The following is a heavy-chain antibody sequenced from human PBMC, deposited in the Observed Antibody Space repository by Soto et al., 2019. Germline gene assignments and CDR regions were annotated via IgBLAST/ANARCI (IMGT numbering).Heavy chain of an antibody. J-gene: IGHJ6*02. Sequence: PSETLSLTCTVYGVSFSCYYWSWIRQPPGKGLEWIGEINHSGSTNYTPSLESRLTITKDTSKNQVVLSVTNVDPADTATYYCAHSRGYNGYEGPPLYEMDVWGQGTTVTVSS. CDR1: GVSFSCYY. CDR2: INHSGST. D-gene: IGHD5-12*01. V-gene: IGHV4-34*01. CDR3: AHSRGYNGYEGPPLYEMDV.